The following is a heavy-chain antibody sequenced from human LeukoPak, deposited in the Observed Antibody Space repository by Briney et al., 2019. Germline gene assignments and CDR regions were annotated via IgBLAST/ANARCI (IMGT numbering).Heavy chain of an antibody. D-gene: IGHD2-2*01. V-gene: IGHV3-23*01. J-gene: IGHJ4*02. CDR2: ISGSGGST. CDR3: AKDNSPYCSSTSCYPGCFDY. Sequence: PGGSLRLSCAASGFTFSDYYMSWVRQAPGKGLEWVSAISGSGGSTYYADSVKGRFTISRDNSKNTLYLQMNSLRAEDTAVYYCAKDNSPYCSSTSCYPGCFDYWGQGTLVTVSS. CDR1: GFTFSDYY.